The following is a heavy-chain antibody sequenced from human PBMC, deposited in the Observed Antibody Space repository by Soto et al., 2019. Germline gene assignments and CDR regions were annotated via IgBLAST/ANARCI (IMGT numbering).Heavy chain of an antibody. Sequence: PGGSLRLSCAASGFTFSSYGMHWVRQAPGKGLEWVAVISYDGSNKYYADSVKGRFTISRDNSKNTLYLQMNSLRAEDTAVYFCAKDKWPRTTGTARDFDYWGQGTLVTVSS. V-gene: IGHV3-30*18. CDR3: AKDKWPRTTGTARDFDY. CDR1: GFTFSSYG. CDR2: ISYDGSNK. J-gene: IGHJ4*02. D-gene: IGHD1-1*01.